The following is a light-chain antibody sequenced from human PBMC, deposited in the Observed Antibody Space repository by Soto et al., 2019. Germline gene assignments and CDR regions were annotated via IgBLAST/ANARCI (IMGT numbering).Light chain of an antibody. Sequence: DIQMTQSPSSLSASVGDRVTITCRASHDITNYLAWYQQKPGKVPKLLIYAASTLQSGVPSRFSGSGSGTDFTLTISSLQPEDAATYFCQKCSGPPPFTFGPGTTVAIK. CDR2: AAS. J-gene: IGKJ3*01. CDR1: HDITNY. V-gene: IGKV1-27*01. CDR3: QKCSGPPPFT.